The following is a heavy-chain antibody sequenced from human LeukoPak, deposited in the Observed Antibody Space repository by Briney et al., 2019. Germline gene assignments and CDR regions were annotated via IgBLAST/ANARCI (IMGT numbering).Heavy chain of an antibody. J-gene: IGHJ4*02. V-gene: IGHV3-64D*06. D-gene: IGHD3-10*01. CDR3: VKFPPRVY. CDR1: GFTLSRYV. Sequence: PGGALTLSRSACGFTLSRYVIHWLRPAAGKGVEYVSAISSNGGSTYYADSVKCRFTIPRDNSKNTLYLQMSSLRAEDTAVYYCVKFPPRVYWGQGNLVTVSS. CDR2: ISSNGGST.